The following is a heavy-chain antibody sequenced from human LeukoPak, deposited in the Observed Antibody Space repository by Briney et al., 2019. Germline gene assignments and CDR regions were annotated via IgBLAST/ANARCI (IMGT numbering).Heavy chain of an antibody. CDR3: AKDYCSSTSCYSAFDY. Sequence: GCSRRLSCAASGLTCSSNAMSWVGQAPGKGLEWVSAISGSGGSTYYADSVKGRFTISRDNSKNTLYLQMNSLRAEDTAVYYCAKDYCSSTSCYSAFDYWGQGTLVTVSS. CDR1: GLTCSSNA. J-gene: IGHJ4*02. V-gene: IGHV3-23*01. D-gene: IGHD2-2*01. CDR2: ISGSGGST.